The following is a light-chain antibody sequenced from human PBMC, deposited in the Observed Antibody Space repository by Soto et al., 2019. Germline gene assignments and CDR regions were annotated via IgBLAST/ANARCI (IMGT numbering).Light chain of an antibody. CDR2: EVS. CDR1: RSDVGDFNY. CDR3: SSYTSSGTLEV. J-gene: IGLJ1*01. V-gene: IGLV2-14*01. Sequence: QSALTQPASVSGSPGQSITISCTGTRSDVGDFNYVSWYQQHPGKAPKLMIYEVSNRPSGVSNRFSGSKSGNTASLAISGLRTEDEADYYCSSYTSSGTLEVFGTGTKLTVL.